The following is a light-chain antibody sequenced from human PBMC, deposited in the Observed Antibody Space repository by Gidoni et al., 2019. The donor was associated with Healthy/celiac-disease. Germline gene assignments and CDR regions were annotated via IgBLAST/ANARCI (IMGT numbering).Light chain of an antibody. CDR3: QQRSNWPWT. J-gene: IGKJ1*01. CDR1: QSVSSY. CDR2: DAS. V-gene: IGKV3-11*01. Sequence: EIVLTQSPATLSLSPGERAILSCRASQSVSSYLACYQQKPGQAPRLLIYDASNRATGIPARFSGSGSGTDFTLTISSLEPEDFAVYYCQQRSNWPWTFGQGTKVEIK.